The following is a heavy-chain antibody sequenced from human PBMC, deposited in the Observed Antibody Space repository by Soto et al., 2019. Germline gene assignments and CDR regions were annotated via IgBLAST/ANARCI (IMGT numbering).Heavy chain of an antibody. J-gene: IGHJ5*01. CDR2: VNSDGTST. D-gene: IGHD6-6*01. Sequence: EVQLVESGGGLVQPGGSLRLSCAASGFTFSTYWMHWVRQAPGKGLVWVSRVNSDGTSTSYADSVKGRFTISRDNAKNTLYLQMNSLRAEDTAGYYCSRGSHSSSGAVNGHDSWGQGTLVTVSS. CDR1: GFTFSTYW. CDR3: SRGSHSSSGAVNGHDS. V-gene: IGHV3-74*01.